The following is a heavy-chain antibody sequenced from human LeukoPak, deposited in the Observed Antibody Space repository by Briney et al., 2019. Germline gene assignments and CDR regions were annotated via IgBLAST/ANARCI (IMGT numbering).Heavy chain of an antibody. Sequence: SVKVFCKASGGTVSSYAINWVRQAPGQGLEWMGGIIPIFGAANYAQKFQGRVTITADESTSTAYMELSSLRSEDTAVYYCARGSELNYDFWSGFGYYYYMDVWGKGTTVTVSS. J-gene: IGHJ6*03. CDR2: IIPIFGAA. D-gene: IGHD3-3*01. V-gene: IGHV1-69*01. CDR3: ARGSELNYDFWSGFGYYYYMDV. CDR1: GGTVSSYA.